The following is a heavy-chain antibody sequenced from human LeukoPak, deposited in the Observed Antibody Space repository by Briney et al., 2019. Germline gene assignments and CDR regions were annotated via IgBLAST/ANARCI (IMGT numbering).Heavy chain of an antibody. CDR3: AKFGDGALDY. D-gene: IGHD4-17*01. CDR2: IRYDGSNK. Sequence: GGSLRLSCAASGFTFSSYGMHWVRQAPGKGLEWVAFIRYDGSNKYYADSVKGRFTISRYNSKNTVYLQMNSLRIEDTAVYYCAKFGDGALDYWGQGTLVTVSS. V-gene: IGHV3-30*02. CDR1: GFTFSSYG. J-gene: IGHJ4*02.